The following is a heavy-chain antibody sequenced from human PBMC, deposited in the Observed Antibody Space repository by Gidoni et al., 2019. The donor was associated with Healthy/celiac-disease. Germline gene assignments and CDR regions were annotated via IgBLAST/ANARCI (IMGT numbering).Heavy chain of an antibody. J-gene: IGHJ5*02. D-gene: IGHD6-13*01. CDR1: GGSISSYY. CDR3: ARRAAENWFDP. Sequence: QVQLQESGPGLVKPSETLSLTCTVSGGSISSYYWSWIRQPPGKGLEWIGYIYYSGSTNYNPSLKSRVIISVDTSKNQFSLKLSSVTAADTAVYYCARRAAENWFDPWGQGTLVTVSS. CDR2: IYYSGST. V-gene: IGHV4-59*08.